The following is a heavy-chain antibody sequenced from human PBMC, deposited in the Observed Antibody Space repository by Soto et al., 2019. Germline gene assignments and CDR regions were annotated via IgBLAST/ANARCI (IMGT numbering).Heavy chain of an antibody. CDR1: GFTFSSYG. V-gene: IGHV3-33*01. J-gene: IGHJ5*02. CDR2: IWYDGSNK. D-gene: IGHD6-6*01. CDR3: ARDSGSSSSWGPVNWFDP. Sequence: GGSLRLSCAASGFTFSSYGMHWVRQAPGKGLEWVAVIWYDGSNKYYADSVKGRFTISRDNSKNTLYLQMNSLRAEDTAVYYCARDSGSSSSWGPVNWFDPWGQGTLVTVSS.